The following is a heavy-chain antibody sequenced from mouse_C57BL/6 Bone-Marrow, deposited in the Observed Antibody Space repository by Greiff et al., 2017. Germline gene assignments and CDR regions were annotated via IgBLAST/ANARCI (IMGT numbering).Heavy chain of an antibody. J-gene: IGHJ3*01. V-gene: IGHV5-17*01. CDR3: ASSRGFAY. Sequence: EVKLVESGGGLVKPGGSLKLSCAASGFTFSDYGMHWVRQAPEKGLEWVAYISSGSSTIYSADTLKGRFTISRDNAKNTLFLQMTSLRSEDTSMYYCASSRGFAYWGQGTLVTVSA. CDR1: GFTFSDYG. CDR2: ISSGSSTI.